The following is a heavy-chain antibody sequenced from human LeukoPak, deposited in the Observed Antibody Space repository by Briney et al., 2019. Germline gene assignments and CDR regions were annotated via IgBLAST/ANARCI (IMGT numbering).Heavy chain of an antibody. CDR2: ISGSGGST. J-gene: IGHJ6*02. CDR3: AKDWFGENYYYYGMDV. Sequence: GGSLRLSCAASGFTFSTYAMSWVRQAPGKGLEWVSAISGSGGSTYYADSVKGRFTISRDNSKNTLYLQMNSLRAEDTAVYYCAKDWFGENYYYYGMDVWGQGTTVTVSS. CDR1: GFTFSTYA. V-gene: IGHV3-23*01. D-gene: IGHD3-10*01.